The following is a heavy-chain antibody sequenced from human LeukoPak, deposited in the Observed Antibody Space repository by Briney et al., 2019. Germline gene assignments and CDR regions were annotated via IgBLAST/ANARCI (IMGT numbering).Heavy chain of an antibody. V-gene: IGHV4-61*02. CDR1: GGSISSGSYY. CDR3: AREAYCGGDCYSGFDY. D-gene: IGHD2-21*02. Sequence: SETLSLTCTVSGGSISSGSYYWSWIRQPAGKGLEWIGRIYTSGSTNYNPSLKSRVTISVDTSKNQFSLKLSSVTAADTAVYYCAREAYCGGDCYSGFDYWGQGTLVTVSS. CDR2: IYTSGST. J-gene: IGHJ4*02.